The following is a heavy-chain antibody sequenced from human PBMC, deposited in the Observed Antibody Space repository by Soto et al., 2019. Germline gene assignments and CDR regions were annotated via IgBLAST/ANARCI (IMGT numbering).Heavy chain of an antibody. CDR3: ERGRCSSSNCQLDY. D-gene: IGHD4-4*01. V-gene: IGHV3-48*03. CDR1: GFTFSTYE. J-gene: IGHJ4*02. Sequence: GGSLRLSCVVSGFTFSTYEMNWVRQAPGKGLEWVSYITSRGSITYYAASVKGRFTTSRDNAKYSVYLEIDSLRPEDTDMYYCERGRCSSSNCQLDYWGQGALVTVSS. CDR2: ITSRGSIT.